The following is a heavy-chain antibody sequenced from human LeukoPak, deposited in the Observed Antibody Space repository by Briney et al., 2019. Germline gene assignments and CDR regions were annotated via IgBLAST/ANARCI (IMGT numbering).Heavy chain of an antibody. D-gene: IGHD2-15*01. J-gene: IGHJ5*02. CDR3: ARGALVVAATSWFDP. Sequence: SETLSLTCTVSGGSISSYYWSWIRRPPGKGLEWIGYIYYSGSTNYNPSLKSRVTISVDTSKNQFSLKLSSVTAADTAVYYCARGALVVAATSWFDPWGQGTLVTVSS. V-gene: IGHV4-59*08. CDR1: GGSISSYY. CDR2: IYYSGST.